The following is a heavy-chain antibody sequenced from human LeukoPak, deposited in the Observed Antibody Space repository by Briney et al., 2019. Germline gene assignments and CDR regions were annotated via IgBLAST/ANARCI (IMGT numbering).Heavy chain of an antibody. J-gene: IGHJ3*02. CDR1: GFTFDDYA. V-gene: IGHV3-43*02. CDR2: ISGDGYST. D-gene: IGHD3-3*01. Sequence: GGSLRLSCAASGFTFDDYAMHWVRQTPGKGLEWVSLISGDGYSTYYADSVKGRFTISRDNAKNSLYLQMNSLRAEDTALYYCAREGLRTERSDTDAFDIWGRGTTVTVSS. CDR3: AREGLRTERSDTDAFDI.